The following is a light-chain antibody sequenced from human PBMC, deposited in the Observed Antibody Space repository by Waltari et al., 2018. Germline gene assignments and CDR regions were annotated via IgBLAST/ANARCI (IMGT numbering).Light chain of an antibody. V-gene: IGKV1-33*01. CDR1: QDISNY. CDR2: DAS. Sequence: DIQITQSPSSLSASVGDRVIITCQASQDISNYLNWYEQKPGKAPKLLISDASNLETGVPSRFSGSGSGTGFTLTINSLQPEDIATYYCQQYQNVPLTFGGGTKVEIK. J-gene: IGKJ4*01. CDR3: QQYQNVPLT.